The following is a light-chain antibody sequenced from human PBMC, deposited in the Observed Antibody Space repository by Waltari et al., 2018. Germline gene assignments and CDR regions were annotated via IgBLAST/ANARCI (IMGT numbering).Light chain of an antibody. V-gene: IGKV3-20*01. CDR3: QQYGSSIMYT. CDR2: GAS. CDR1: QSLTTRF. J-gene: IGKJ2*01. Sequence: VLTQSPDTLSLSPGERATLFCRAGQSLTTRFLAWYQQKPGQAPRLLIYGASSRAAGIPNRFSGSGSGTDFTLTIDRVEPDDVAVYYCQQYGSSIMYTFGQGTKLEIK.